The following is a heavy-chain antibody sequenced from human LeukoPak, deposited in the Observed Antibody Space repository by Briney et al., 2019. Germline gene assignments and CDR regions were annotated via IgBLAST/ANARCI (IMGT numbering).Heavy chain of an antibody. CDR3: ARDSAPQIAPRDGYYYYYMDV. CDR2: IIPIFGTA. D-gene: IGHD6-13*01. V-gene: IGHV1-69*13. CDR1: GGTSSSYA. J-gene: IGHJ6*03. Sequence: ASVKVSCKASGGTSSSYAISWVRQAPGQGLEWMGGIIPIFGTANYAQKFQGRVTITADESTSTAYMELSSLGSEDTAVYYCARDSAPQIAPRDGYYYYYMDVWGKGTTVTISS.